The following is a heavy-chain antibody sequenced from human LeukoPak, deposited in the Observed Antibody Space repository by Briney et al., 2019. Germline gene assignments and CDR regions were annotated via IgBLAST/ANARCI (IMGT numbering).Heavy chain of an antibody. V-gene: IGHV4-31*01. Sequence: SETLSLTCTVSGGSISSGGYYWNWIRQHPGKGLEWIGYIYYSGSTYYNPSLKSQATISVDTSKNHFSLRLSSVTAADTAVYYCARAQNSGYGDVFDYWGQGTLVTVSS. J-gene: IGHJ4*02. CDR2: IYYSGST. CDR1: GGSISSGGYY. D-gene: IGHD5-12*01. CDR3: ARAQNSGYGDVFDY.